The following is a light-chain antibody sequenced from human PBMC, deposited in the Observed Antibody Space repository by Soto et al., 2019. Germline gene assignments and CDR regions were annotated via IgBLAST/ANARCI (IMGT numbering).Light chain of an antibody. Sequence: DIQMTQSPSSLSASVGARVTITCRASQSISSYLNWYQQKPGKAPKLLIYAASSLQSGVPSRFSGGGSGTDFTLTISSLQPEDFATYYCLQSYRTLTFGPGTKVDIK. CDR3: LQSYRTLT. CDR2: AAS. CDR1: QSISSY. V-gene: IGKV1-39*01. J-gene: IGKJ3*01.